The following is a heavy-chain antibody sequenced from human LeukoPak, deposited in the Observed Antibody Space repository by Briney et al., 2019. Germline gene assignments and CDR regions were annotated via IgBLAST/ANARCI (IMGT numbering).Heavy chain of an antibody. D-gene: IGHD5-24*01. CDR3: AREVEMATIYNWFDP. CDR1: GGTFSSYA. CDR2: IIPIFGTA. V-gene: IGHV1-69*13. J-gene: IGHJ5*02. Sequence: ASVNVSCKASGGTFSSYAISWVRQAPGQGLEWMGGIIPIFGTANYAQKFQGRVTITADESTSTAYMELSSLRSEDTAVYYCAREVEMATIYNWFDPWGQGTLVTVSS.